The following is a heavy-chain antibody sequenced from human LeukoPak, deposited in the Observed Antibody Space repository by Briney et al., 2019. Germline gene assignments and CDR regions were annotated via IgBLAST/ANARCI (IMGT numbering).Heavy chain of an antibody. CDR2: ISSTSGSTI. D-gene: IGHD2-2*01. CDR1: GFTFSSYE. V-gene: IGHV3-48*03. Sequence: GGSLRLSCAASGFTFSSYEMNWVRQAPGKGLEWVSYISSTSGSTIYYADSVKGRLTISRDNAKNSVYLQMNSLRAEDTAVYYCARRYCSSTSCLLDYWGQGTLVTVSS. CDR3: ARRYCSSTSCLLDY. J-gene: IGHJ4*02.